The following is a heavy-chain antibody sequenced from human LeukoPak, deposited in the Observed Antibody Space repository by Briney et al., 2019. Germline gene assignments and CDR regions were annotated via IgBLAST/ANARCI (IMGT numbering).Heavy chain of an antibody. J-gene: IGHJ5*02. CDR2: INTDGTNK. Sequence: QPGGSLRLSCAASGYTFTNYWMHWVRQAPGEGLVWVSRINTDGTNKVYADSVRGRFTVSRDNAKNTLYLQMDSLRAEDTAVYYCARDRGINWFDPWGQGTLVAVSS. CDR1: GYTFTNYW. D-gene: IGHD3-16*01. CDR3: ARDRGINWFDP. V-gene: IGHV3-74*01.